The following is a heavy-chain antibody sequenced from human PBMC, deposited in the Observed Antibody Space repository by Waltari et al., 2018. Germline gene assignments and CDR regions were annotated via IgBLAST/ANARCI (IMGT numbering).Heavy chain of an antibody. J-gene: IGHJ4*02. D-gene: IGHD3-22*01. V-gene: IGHV1-69*14. Sequence: QVQLVQSGAEVKKPGSSVKVSCKASGGTFSSYAISWVRQAPGQGLEWMGGIIPIFGTANYAQKFQGRVTITADKSTSTAYMELSSLRSEDTAVYYCARLLNYYDSSGYYYGFDYWGQGTLVTVSS. CDR1: GGTFSSYA. CDR3: ARLLNYYDSSGYYYGFDY. CDR2: IIPIFGTA.